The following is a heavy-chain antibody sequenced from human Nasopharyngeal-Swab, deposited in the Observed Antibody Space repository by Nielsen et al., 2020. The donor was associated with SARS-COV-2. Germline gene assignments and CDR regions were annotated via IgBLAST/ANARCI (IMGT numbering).Heavy chain of an antibody. V-gene: IGHV3-48*03. J-gene: IGHJ6*02. D-gene: IGHD3-22*01. Sequence: GGSLRLSCAPSGFSLSSYEMTWFRQAPGKGLEWVSYIGSFGSTIYSDSVKGRITVSRDNAKNSLYLQMNSLRAEDTAVYYCARGDSSGLPQAVYGMDVWGQGTTVSVSS. CDR1: GFSLSSYE. CDR2: IGSFGSTI. CDR3: ARGDSSGLPQAVYGMDV.